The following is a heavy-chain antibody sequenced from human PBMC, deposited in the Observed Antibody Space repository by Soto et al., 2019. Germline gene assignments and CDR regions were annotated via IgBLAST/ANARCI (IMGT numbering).Heavy chain of an antibody. V-gene: IGHV4-31*03. D-gene: IGHD2-8*01. Sequence: SETLSLTCTVSGGSISSGGYYWSWIRQHPGKGLEWIGYIYYSGSTYYNPSLKSRVTISVDTSKNQFSLKLSSVTAADTAVYYCAREEYCTNGVCAPGYYYGMDVWGQGTTVTVSS. CDR1: GGSISSGGYY. J-gene: IGHJ6*02. CDR3: AREEYCTNGVCAPGYYYGMDV. CDR2: IYYSGST.